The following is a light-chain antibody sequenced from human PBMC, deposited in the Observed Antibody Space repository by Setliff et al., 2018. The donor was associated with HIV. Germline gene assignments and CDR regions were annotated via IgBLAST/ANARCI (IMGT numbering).Light chain of an antibody. J-gene: IGKJ1*01. V-gene: IGKV4-1*01. CDR3: QQFFSTPET. Sequence: DIVMTQSPDSLAVSLGERATINCTSSRSVLYSPKRRNYLAWYQQRLGQPPKLLMYWASVRQSGVPDRFSATGSGTDFSLTISSLQAEDVAIYYCQQFFSTPETFGQGTKVDIK. CDR2: WAS. CDR1: RSVLYSPKRRNY.